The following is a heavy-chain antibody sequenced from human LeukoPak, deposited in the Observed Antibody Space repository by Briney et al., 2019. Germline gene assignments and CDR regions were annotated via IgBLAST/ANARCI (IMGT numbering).Heavy chain of an antibody. V-gene: IGHV4-31*03. CDR1: GLSISSGGNY. CDR2: IDYSGGT. J-gene: IGHJ6*03. CDR3: VRVASSAMATVYQYYMDV. Sequence: SETLSLTCTVSGLSISSGGNYWSWIRQHPGKGLEWIGFIDYSGGTYHNSSLQSRVTISLDTSKNQFSLKLRSRTAADTAVYYCVRVASSAMATVYQYYMDVWGKGTTVTVSS. D-gene: IGHD5-18*01.